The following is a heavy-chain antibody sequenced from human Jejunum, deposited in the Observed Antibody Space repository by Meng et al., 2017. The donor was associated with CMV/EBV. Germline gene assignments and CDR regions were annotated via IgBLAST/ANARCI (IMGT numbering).Heavy chain of an antibody. D-gene: IGHD1-14*01. J-gene: IGHJ4*01. Sequence: LSCAASGFSVSNNYMRWVRQAPGKGLVWVSRINSDGIFTKYADSVKGRCTISRDNAKNMLYLEINSLRAEDTAVYYCARENNGPEDYWGQGTLVTVSS. CDR1: GFSVSNNY. CDR2: INSDGIFT. V-gene: IGHV3-74*01. CDR3: ARENNGPEDY.